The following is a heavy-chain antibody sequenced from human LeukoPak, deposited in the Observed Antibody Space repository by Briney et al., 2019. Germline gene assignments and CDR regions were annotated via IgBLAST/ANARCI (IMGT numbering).Heavy chain of an antibody. CDR3: AREEINCGGDCFYY. V-gene: IGHV3-48*03. Sequence: PGGSLRLSCAASGFTFSSYEMNWVRQAPGKGLEWVSYISSSGSAIYYADSVKGRFTISRDNAKNSLYPQMNSLRAEDTAVYYCAREEINCGGDCFYYWGRGTLVTVSS. CDR1: GFTFSSYE. J-gene: IGHJ4*02. D-gene: IGHD2-21*01. CDR2: ISSSGSAI.